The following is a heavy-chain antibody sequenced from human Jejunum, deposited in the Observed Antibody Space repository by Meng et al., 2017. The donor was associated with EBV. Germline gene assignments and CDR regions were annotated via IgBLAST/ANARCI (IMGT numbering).Heavy chain of an antibody. CDR3: ARGVYGPTTRGREYFIH. CDR1: GGSLMGYY. V-gene: IGHV4-34*02. CDR2: INHSGTT. J-gene: IGHJ1*01. D-gene: IGHD2/OR15-2a*01. Sequence: QWRLRRFKPPETLASTLGVYGGSLMGYYWSCIRQSPGKSLGGIGEINHSGTTNYNPSLRSRVIISVDTSKKQFSLTLTSVTAADTAVYYCARGVYGPTTRGREYFIHWGRGTLVTVSS.